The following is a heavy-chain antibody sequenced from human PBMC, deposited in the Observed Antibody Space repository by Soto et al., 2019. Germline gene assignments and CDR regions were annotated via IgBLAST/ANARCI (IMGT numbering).Heavy chain of an antibody. J-gene: IGHJ4*02. CDR3: ARVWRGYSYGQVDY. D-gene: IGHD5-18*01. CDR2: INHSGST. CDR1: GGSFSGYY. V-gene: IGHV4-34*01. Sequence: SETLSLTCAVYGGSFSGYYWTWIRQPPGKGLEWIGEINHSGSTNYNPSLKSRVTISVDTSKKQFSLKLTSVTAADTAVYYCARVWRGYSYGQVDYWGQGTLVTAPQ.